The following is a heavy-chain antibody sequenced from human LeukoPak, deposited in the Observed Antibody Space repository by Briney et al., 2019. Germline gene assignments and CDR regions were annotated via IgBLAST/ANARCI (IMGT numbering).Heavy chain of an antibody. D-gene: IGHD2-21*02. Sequence: PGGSLRLSCAASGFTFSNAWMSWVRQAPGKGLEWVGRIKSKTDGGTTDYAAPVKGRFTISSDDSKSIAYLQMNSLKTEETAVYYCSRDAEMGDPPDYWGQGTLVTVSS. J-gene: IGHJ4*02. V-gene: IGHV3-15*01. CDR1: GFTFSNAW. CDR2: IKSKTDGGTT. CDR3: SRDAEMGDPPDY.